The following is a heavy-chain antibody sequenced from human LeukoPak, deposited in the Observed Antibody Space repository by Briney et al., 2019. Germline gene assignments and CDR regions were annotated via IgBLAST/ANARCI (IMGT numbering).Heavy chain of an antibody. CDR1: GFTFSNYW. V-gene: IGHV3-7*01. Sequence: GGSLRLSCAASGFTFSNYWMVWVRQAPGQGLEWVANIKQDGSEKSYVDSVKGRFTISRDNAKNSLYLQMNSLRAEDTAVYYCARARTSGDEALAGNYWGQGTLVTVSS. CDR3: ARARTSGDEALAGNY. J-gene: IGHJ4*02. D-gene: IGHD6-19*01. CDR2: IKQDGSEK.